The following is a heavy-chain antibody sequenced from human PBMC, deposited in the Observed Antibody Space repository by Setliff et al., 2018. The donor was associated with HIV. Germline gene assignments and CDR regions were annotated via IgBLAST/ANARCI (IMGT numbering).Heavy chain of an antibody. CDR3: AFTMLRGVLKYYMDV. CDR1: GGTFRNYG. CDR2: IIPVFGTT. D-gene: IGHD3-10*01. J-gene: IGHJ6*03. Sequence: GASVKVSCKASGGTFRNYGISWARQAPGQGLEWMAGIIPVFGTTNYAQKFHGRVTLATDESTNTVYMELSSLRPDDTAVYYCAFTMLRGVLKYYMDVWGKGTAVTVSS. V-gene: IGHV1-69*05.